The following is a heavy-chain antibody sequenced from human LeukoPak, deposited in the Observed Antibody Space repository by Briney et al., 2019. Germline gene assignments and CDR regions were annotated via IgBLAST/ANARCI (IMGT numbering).Heavy chain of an antibody. Sequence: GGPLRLSCAASGLTFSDYYMSWIRQAPGKGLERVSYISSSGSTIYYADSVKGRFTISRDNAKNSLYLQMNSLRAEDTAVYYCAELGITMIGGVWGKGTTVTISS. J-gene: IGHJ6*04. CDR2: ISSSGSTI. D-gene: IGHD3-10*02. V-gene: IGHV3-11*04. CDR3: AELGITMIGGV. CDR1: GLTFSDYY.